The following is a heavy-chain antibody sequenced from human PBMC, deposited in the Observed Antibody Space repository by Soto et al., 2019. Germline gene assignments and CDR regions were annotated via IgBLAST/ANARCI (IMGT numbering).Heavy chain of an antibody. J-gene: IGHJ4*02. Sequence: ASETLSLNRPVSGGSITRRCNHRGWNRQPPGKGLEWIGNIYYSENTYYNPSLKSRVTISVDTSKNQFSLRLTSVTAADTAVYYCATHPPYGPLDHWGQGTLVTVSS. V-gene: IGHV4-39*01. CDR3: ATHPPYGPLDH. D-gene: IGHD4-17*01. CDR2: IYYSENT. CDR1: GGSITRRCNH.